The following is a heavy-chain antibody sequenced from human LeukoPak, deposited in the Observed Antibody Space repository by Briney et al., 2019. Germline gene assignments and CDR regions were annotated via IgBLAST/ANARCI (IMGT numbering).Heavy chain of an antibody. D-gene: IGHD5-12*01. V-gene: IGHV1-2*02. Sequence: RASVKVSCTASGYTFTGYYMHWVRQAPGQGLEWMGWINPNSGGTNYAQKFQGRVTMTRDTTISTAYMELSRLRSDDTAVYYCAREIVATTNYYYYGMDVWGQGTTVTVSS. CDR2: INPNSGGT. CDR1: GYTFTGYY. J-gene: IGHJ6*02. CDR3: AREIVATTNYYYYGMDV.